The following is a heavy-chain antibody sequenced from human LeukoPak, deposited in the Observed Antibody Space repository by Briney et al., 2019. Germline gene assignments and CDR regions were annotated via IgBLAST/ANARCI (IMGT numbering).Heavy chain of an antibody. V-gene: IGHV3-9*01. CDR3: AKEINSSGWYGLDY. J-gene: IGHJ4*02. CDR1: GFTFDDYA. CDR2: ISWNSGST. D-gene: IGHD6-19*01. Sequence: GGSLRLSCAASGFTFDDYAMHWVRQAPGKGLEWVSGISWNSGSTGYADSVKGRFTNSRDNAKNSLYLQMNSLRAEDTALYYCAKEINSSGWYGLDYWGQGTLVTVSS.